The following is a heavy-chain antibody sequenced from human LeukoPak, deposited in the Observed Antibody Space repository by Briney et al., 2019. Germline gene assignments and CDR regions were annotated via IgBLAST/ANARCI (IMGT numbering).Heavy chain of an antibody. Sequence: PGGSLRLSCAACGFTFSTYGMHWVRQAPGKGLEWVAVITNDGNYEKYADAVRGRFTISRDNSKNTLYLQMNSLSAEDTAVYYCARDSITGDNSLDFWGRGTLVTVSS. CDR1: GFTFSTYG. CDR3: ARDSITGDNSLDF. V-gene: IGHV3-33*05. J-gene: IGHJ4*02. CDR2: ITNDGNYE. D-gene: IGHD7-27*01.